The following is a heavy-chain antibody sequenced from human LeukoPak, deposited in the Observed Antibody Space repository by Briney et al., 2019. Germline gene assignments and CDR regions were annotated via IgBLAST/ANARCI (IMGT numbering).Heavy chain of an antibody. CDR3: ARERMYSGSGSTYPYYDY. D-gene: IGHD3-10*01. CDR2: IKPDGSEK. J-gene: IGHJ4*02. Sequence: GGSLRLSCAASGFTFSSYWMSWVRQSPGKGLEWVANIKPDGSEKYFMDSVKGRFTVSRDNAKNALYLEMNSLRAEDTAEYFCARERMYSGSGSTYPYYDYWGQGTLVTVSS. CDR1: GFTFSSYW. V-gene: IGHV3-7*01.